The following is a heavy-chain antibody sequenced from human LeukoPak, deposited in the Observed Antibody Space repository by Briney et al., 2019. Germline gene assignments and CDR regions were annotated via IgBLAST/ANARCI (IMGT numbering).Heavy chain of an antibody. Sequence: QSGGSLRLSCAASGFTFSSYAMHWVRQAPGKGLEWVAVISYDGSNKYYADSVKGRFTISRDNAKNSLYLQMNSLRAEDTAVYYCARRLVATPMDVWGQGTTVTVSS. V-gene: IGHV3-30-3*01. CDR1: GFTFSSYA. CDR3: ARRLVATPMDV. CDR2: ISYDGSNK. D-gene: IGHD2-8*02. J-gene: IGHJ6*02.